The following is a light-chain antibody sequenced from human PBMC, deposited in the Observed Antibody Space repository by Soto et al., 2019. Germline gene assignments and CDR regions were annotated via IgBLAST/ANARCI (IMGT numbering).Light chain of an antibody. CDR3: SSYATSTTVL. J-gene: IGLJ2*01. Sequence: QSALTQPASMSGSPGQSITISCTGTSSDVGGYNYVSWYQQHPGRAPQLMIYDVSNRPSGVSNRFSGSRSGNTASLTISGLQAEDEADYYCSSYATSTTVLFGGGTKVTVL. V-gene: IGLV2-14*03. CDR1: SSDVGGYNY. CDR2: DVS.